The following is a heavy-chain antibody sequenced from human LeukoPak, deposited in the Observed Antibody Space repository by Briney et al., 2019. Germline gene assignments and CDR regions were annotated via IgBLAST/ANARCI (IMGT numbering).Heavy chain of an antibody. D-gene: IGHD2-8*01. J-gene: IGHJ6*03. V-gene: IGHV1-2*02. CDR1: GYTFTGYY. CDR2: INPNSGGT. CDR3: ARGPNHYYYMDV. Sequence: GASVKVSCKASGYTFTGYYMHWVRQAPGQGLEWMGWINPNSGGTNYAQKFQGRVTMTTDKSINTVYMELSRLTSDDTAVYFCARGPNHYYYMDVWGKGTTVTVSS.